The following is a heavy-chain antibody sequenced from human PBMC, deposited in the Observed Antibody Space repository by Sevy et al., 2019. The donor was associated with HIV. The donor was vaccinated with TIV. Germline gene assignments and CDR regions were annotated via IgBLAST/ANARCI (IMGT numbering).Heavy chain of an antibody. CDR2: ISYDGTNK. J-gene: IGHJ6*02. D-gene: IGHD2-2*03. Sequence: GGSLRLSCAASGFIFSNYAMYWVRQAPGKGLEWVAVISYDGTNKYYADSVKGRFTISRDSSKNTLYLEINSPRPEDTAVYSCARGLDYHYCMDVWGQGTTVTVSS. CDR1: GFIFSNYA. V-gene: IGHV3-30*04. CDR3: ARGLDYHYCMDV.